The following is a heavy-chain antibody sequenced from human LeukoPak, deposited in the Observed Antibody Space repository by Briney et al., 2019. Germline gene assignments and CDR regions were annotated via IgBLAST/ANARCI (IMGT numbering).Heavy chain of an antibody. CDR3: ARSSRYFDWLLGPAYFDY. J-gene: IGHJ4*02. CDR1: GGSISGYY. Sequence: SETLSLTCTVSGGSISGYYWSWIRQPPGKGLEWIGEINHSGSTNYNPSLKSRVTISVDTSKNQFSLKLSSVTAADTAVYYCARSSRYFDWLLGPAYFDYWGQGTLVTVSS. D-gene: IGHD3-9*01. CDR2: INHSGST. V-gene: IGHV4-34*01.